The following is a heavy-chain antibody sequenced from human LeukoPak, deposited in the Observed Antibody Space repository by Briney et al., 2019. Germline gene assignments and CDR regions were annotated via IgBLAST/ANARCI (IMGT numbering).Heavy chain of an antibody. Sequence: GGSLRLSCAASGFTFSSYAMHWVRQAPGKGLEWVAVISYDGSNKYYADSVKGRFTISRDNSKNTLYLQMNSLRAEDTAVYYCARGKYYYDSSGYTPFRYWGQGTLVTVSS. D-gene: IGHD3-22*01. CDR1: GFTFSSYA. CDR2: ISYDGSNK. J-gene: IGHJ4*02. V-gene: IGHV3-30-3*01. CDR3: ARGKYYYDSSGYTPFRY.